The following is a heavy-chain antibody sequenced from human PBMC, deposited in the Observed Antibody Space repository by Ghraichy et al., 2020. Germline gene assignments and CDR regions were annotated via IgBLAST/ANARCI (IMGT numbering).Heavy chain of an antibody. J-gene: IGHJ6*02. CDR1: GFTFSSYW. CDR2: IKQDGSEK. CDR3: ARVGWELDYYYYGMDV. Sequence: GGSLRLSCAASGFTFSSYWMSWVRQAPGKGLEWVANIKQDGSEKYYVDSVKGRFTISRDNAKNSLYLQMNSLRAEDTAVYYCARVGWELDYYYYGMDVWGQGTTVTVSS. D-gene: IGHD1-26*01. V-gene: IGHV3-7*01.